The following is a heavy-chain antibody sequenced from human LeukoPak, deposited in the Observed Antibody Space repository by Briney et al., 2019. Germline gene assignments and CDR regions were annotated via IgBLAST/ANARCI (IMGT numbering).Heavy chain of an antibody. Sequence: SETLSLTCAFYGGSFSGYYWSWIRQPPGKGLKWIGEINHSGSTNYNPSLKSRVTISVDTSKNQFSLKLSSVTAADTAVYYCARALYYDFWSGYPSFDYWGQGTLVTVFS. CDR3: ARALYYDFWSGYPSFDY. CDR2: INHSGST. J-gene: IGHJ4*02. CDR1: GGSFSGYY. D-gene: IGHD3-3*01. V-gene: IGHV4-34*01.